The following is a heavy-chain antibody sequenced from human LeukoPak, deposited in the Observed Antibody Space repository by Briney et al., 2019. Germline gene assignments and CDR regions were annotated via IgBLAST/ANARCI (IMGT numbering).Heavy chain of an antibody. Sequence: SETLPLTCTVSGTSISGDYWSWIRQPPGKGLEWIGYVYFTGNTNYNPSLKSRVTISVDTSKNQFSLKLSSVTAADTAVYYCARHKRPIAAAGFDYWGQGTLVTVSS. V-gene: IGHV4-59*08. J-gene: IGHJ4*02. D-gene: IGHD6-13*01. CDR3: ARHKRPIAAAGFDY. CDR1: GTSISGDY. CDR2: VYFTGNT.